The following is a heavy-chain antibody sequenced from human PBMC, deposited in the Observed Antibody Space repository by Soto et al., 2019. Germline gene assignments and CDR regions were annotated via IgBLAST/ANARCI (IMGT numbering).Heavy chain of an antibody. J-gene: IGHJ4*02. Sequence: DVQLVESGGALVQPGGSLGLSCAVSGFTVSAKWMSWVRQAPGKGLEWLANINEDGSKKFDVDSVKGRFTISKDNAKNSLSLQLGSLRADDTAVYYCAREMHLGSGWGDIDIWGRGTMVTVSS. D-gene: IGHD6-19*01. CDR1: GFTVSAKW. CDR3: AREMHLGSGWGDIDI. CDR2: INEDGSKK. V-gene: IGHV3-7*03.